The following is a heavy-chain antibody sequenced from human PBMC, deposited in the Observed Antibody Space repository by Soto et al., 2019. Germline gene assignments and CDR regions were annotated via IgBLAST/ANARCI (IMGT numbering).Heavy chain of an antibody. Sequence: SLRLSRRGSGVTPSPFSMILFRHLPGKRLEWVSAISNSFSDGNTHYADSAKRPFPISPANDKNTVFLEIDSLRAEDTAVYYCAKDFSPDGGNHFDYWGPGTLVPVSS. J-gene: IGHJ4*02. CDR3: AKDFSPDGGNHFDY. V-gene: IGHV3-23*01. D-gene: IGHD1-1*01. CDR1: GVTPSPFS. CDR2: ISNSFSDGNT.